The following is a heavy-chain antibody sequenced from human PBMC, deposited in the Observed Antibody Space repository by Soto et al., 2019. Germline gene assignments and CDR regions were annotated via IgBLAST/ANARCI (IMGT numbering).Heavy chain of an antibody. CDR3: ARISRYDFWSGYEGYYFDY. D-gene: IGHD3-3*01. V-gene: IGHV1-18*01. Sequence: QVPLVQSGAEVKKPGASVKVSCKASGYTFTSYGISWVRQAPGQGLEWMGWISAYNGNTNYAQKLQGRVTMTTDTSTSTAYMELRSLRSDDTAVYYCARISRYDFWSGYEGYYFDYWGQGTLVTVSS. CDR1: GYTFTSYG. J-gene: IGHJ4*02. CDR2: ISAYNGNT.